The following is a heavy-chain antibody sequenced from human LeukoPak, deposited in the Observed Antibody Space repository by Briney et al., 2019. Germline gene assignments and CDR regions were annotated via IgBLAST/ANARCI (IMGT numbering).Heavy chain of an antibody. CDR1: GFTFSTYG. CDR2: ISYDGSDK. D-gene: IGHD6-19*01. J-gene: IGHJ3*02. V-gene: IGHV3-30*18. CDR3: AKDDRQWLSWGMGGPFDI. Sequence: PGRSLRLSCAASGFTFSTYGMHWVRQALGKGLEWVAVISYDGSDKYYADSVKGRFTISRDNSKNTLYLQMNSLRAEDTAVHYCAKDDRQWLSWGMGGPFDIWGQGTMVTVSS.